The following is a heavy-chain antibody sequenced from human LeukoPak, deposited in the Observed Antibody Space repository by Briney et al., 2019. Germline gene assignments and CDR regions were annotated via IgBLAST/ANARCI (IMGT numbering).Heavy chain of an antibody. J-gene: IGHJ3*02. D-gene: IGHD6-13*01. V-gene: IGHV3-21*01. Sequence: GSLRLSCPASGFSFSTYSMNWVRRAPGKGLEWVSSMSSSSSSIYYADSVKGRFTISRDSAKNSLFLQMNSLRAEDTAVYYCARGAPYSSSWYDAFDIWGQGTMVTVSS. CDR3: ARGAPYSSSWYDAFDI. CDR2: MSSSSSSI. CDR1: GFSFSTYS.